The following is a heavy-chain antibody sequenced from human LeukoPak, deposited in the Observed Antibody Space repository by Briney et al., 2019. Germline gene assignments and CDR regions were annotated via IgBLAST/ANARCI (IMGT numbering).Heavy chain of an antibody. CDR2: ISGSGASP. Sequence: PGGSLRLSCAASGFTFSSYAMSWVRQAPGKGLEWISAISGSGASPYYADSVKGRFTISRDNSKNTLYLQMNSLRAEDTAVYYCAKRVGGVNNFDYWGQGTLVTVSS. D-gene: IGHD3-16*01. V-gene: IGHV3-23*01. CDR1: GFTFSSYA. CDR3: AKRVGGVNNFDY. J-gene: IGHJ4*02.